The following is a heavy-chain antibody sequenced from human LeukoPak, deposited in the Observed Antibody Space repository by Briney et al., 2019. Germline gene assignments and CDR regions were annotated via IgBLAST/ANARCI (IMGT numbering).Heavy chain of an antibody. J-gene: IGHJ4*02. V-gene: IGHV3-23*01. CDR2: ISGSGGST. CDR1: GFTFSSYW. Sequence: GGSLRLSCAASGFTFSSYWMSWVRQAPGKGLEWVSAISGSGGSTYYADSVKGRFTISRDNSKNTLYLQMNSLRAEDTAVYYCAKDSTYYHGSGSPRRSDYWGQGTLVTVSS. D-gene: IGHD3-10*01. CDR3: AKDSTYYHGSGSPRRSDY.